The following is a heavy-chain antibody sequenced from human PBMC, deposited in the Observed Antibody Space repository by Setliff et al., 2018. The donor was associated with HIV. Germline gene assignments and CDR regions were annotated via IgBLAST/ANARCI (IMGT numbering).Heavy chain of an antibody. J-gene: IGHJ5*02. V-gene: IGHV4-4*09. CDR3: ARRIDNSGSFPDKNWFDT. CDR2: IFSSGST. CDR1: GDSISSYS. Sequence: PSETLSLTCTVSGDSISSYSWNWIRQSPGGGLEWIGFIFSSGSTKYNPSLQSRVTMSIDTSKNQFSLRLTSVTAADTAVYYCARRIDNSGSFPDKNWFDTWGQGVLVTVSS. D-gene: IGHD3-10*01.